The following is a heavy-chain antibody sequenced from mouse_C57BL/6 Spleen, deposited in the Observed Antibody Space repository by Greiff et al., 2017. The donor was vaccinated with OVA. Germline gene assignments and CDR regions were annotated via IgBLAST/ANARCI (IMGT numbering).Heavy chain of an antibody. V-gene: IGHV1-15*01. CDR1: GYTFTDYE. CDR2: IDPETGGT. J-gene: IGHJ4*01. D-gene: IGHD1-1*01. CDR3: TRRNYTLYYAMDY. Sequence: VQLQQSGAELVRPGASVTLSCKASGYTFTDYEMHWVKQTPVHGLEWIGAIDPETGGTAYNQKFKGKAILTADKSPSTAYMELRSLTSEDSAVYYCTRRNYTLYYAMDYWGQGTSVTVSS.